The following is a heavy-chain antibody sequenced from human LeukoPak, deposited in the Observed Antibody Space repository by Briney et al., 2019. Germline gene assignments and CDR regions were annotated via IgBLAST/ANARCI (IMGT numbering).Heavy chain of an antibody. Sequence: GGSLRLSCAASGVTFSSYTMNWVRQAPGKGLEWVSPISRSSSYIYYAESLRGRFTISRDNAKNSLYLQINSLRAEDTAVYYCATGDDNDWYSVDYWGQGTLVTVSS. CDR2: ISRSSSYI. V-gene: IGHV3-21*01. D-gene: IGHD3-9*01. CDR1: GVTFSSYT. CDR3: ATGDDNDWYSVDY. J-gene: IGHJ4*02.